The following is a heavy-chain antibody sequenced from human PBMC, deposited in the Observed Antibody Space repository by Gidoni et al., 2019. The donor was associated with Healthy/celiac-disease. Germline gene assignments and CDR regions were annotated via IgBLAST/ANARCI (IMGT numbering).Heavy chain of an antibody. CDR3: ARGGTIEAFDI. Sequence: QVQLQESGPGLVKPSQTLSLTCTVSGRSISSGGYYWSWIRQHPGKGLEWIGYIYYSGSTYYTPSLKSLVTISVDTSKNQFSLKLSSVTAADTAVYYCARGGTIEAFDIWGQGTMVTVSS. CDR2: IYYSGST. J-gene: IGHJ3*02. D-gene: IGHD1-1*01. V-gene: IGHV4-31*01. CDR1: GRSISSGGYY.